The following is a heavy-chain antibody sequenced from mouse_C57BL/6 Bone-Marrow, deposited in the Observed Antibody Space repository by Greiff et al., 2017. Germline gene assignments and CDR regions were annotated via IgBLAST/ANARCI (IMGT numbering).Heavy chain of an antibody. CDR3: ASYYDYDWYFDV. CDR2: INPNYGTT. J-gene: IGHJ1*03. V-gene: IGHV1-39*01. Sequence: VQLQQSGPELVKPGASVKISCKASGYSFTDYNMNWVKQSNGKSLEWIGVINPNYGTTSYNQKFKGKATLTVDQSSSTAYMQLNSLTYDDSAVYYCASYYDYDWYFDVWGTGTTVTVSS. D-gene: IGHD2-4*01. CDR1: GYSFTDYN.